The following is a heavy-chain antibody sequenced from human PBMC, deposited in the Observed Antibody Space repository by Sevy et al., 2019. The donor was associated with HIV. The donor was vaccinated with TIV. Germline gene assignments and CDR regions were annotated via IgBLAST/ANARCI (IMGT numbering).Heavy chain of an antibody. Sequence: GGSLRLSCAASGFTFDDYAMHWVRQAPGKGLEWVSGISWNSGSIGNADSVKGRFTISGDNAKNSLYLQMNSLRAEDTALYYCASLPHYYDSSGYSAEDAFDIWGQGTMVTVSS. J-gene: IGHJ3*02. D-gene: IGHD3-22*01. V-gene: IGHV3-9*01. CDR1: GFTFDDYA. CDR3: ASLPHYYDSSGYSAEDAFDI. CDR2: ISWNSGSI.